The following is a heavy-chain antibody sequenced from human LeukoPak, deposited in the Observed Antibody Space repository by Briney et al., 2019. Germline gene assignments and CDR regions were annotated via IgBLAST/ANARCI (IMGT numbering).Heavy chain of an antibody. Sequence: RTGGSLRLSCAASGFTFSSNAMSWVRQAPGKGLEWVSAISGSGGSTYYADSVKGRFTISRDNSKNTLYLQMNSLRAEDTAVYYCAKVYGGKSWYFDLWGRGTLVTVSS. V-gene: IGHV3-23*01. CDR2: ISGSGGST. CDR1: GFTFSSNA. CDR3: AKVYGGKSWYFDL. D-gene: IGHD4-23*01. J-gene: IGHJ2*01.